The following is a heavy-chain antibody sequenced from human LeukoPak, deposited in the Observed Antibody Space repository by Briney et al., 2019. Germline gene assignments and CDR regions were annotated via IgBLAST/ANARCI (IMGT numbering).Heavy chain of an antibody. V-gene: IGHV3-21*01. D-gene: IGHD3-22*01. J-gene: IGHJ4*02. CDR3: ARDSFAGYDSSGYSSYDY. CDR2: IISDSTYI. CDR1: GFSFSDYS. Sequence: PVGALRLSCAPSGFSFSDYSMNWVRHAPRGRLEWVSFIISDSTYIYYADSLKGRFTISRENSKNSLYLQMNSLRAEDTAVYYCARDSFAGYDSSGYSSYDYWGQGTLVTVSS.